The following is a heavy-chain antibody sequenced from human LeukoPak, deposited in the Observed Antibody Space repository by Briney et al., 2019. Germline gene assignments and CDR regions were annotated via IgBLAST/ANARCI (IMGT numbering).Heavy chain of an antibody. V-gene: IGHV3-53*01. J-gene: IGHJ4*02. CDR3: ARDLGYCSGGSC. D-gene: IGHD2-15*01. Sequence: PGGSLRLSCAASGFTVSSNYMSWVRQAPGKGLEWVSVIYSGGSTYYADSVKGRFTISRDNSKSTLYLQMNSLRAEDTAVYYCARDLGYCSGGSCWGQGTLVTVSS. CDR2: IYSGGST. CDR1: GFTVSSNY.